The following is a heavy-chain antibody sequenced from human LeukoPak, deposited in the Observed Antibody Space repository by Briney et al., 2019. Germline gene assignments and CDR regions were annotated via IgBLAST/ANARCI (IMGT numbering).Heavy chain of an antibody. J-gene: IGHJ4*02. CDR1: GFTFSSHW. Sequence: GGSLRLSCAASGFTFSSHWMHWVRQAPGKGLVWVSRTNSDGSSISYADSVKGRFTISRDNAKNSLYLQMNSLRAEDTAVYYCARDGTYYDFWSGYPEDYWGQGTLVTVSS. CDR3: ARDGTYYDFWSGYPEDY. CDR2: TNSDGSSI. D-gene: IGHD3-3*01. V-gene: IGHV3-74*01.